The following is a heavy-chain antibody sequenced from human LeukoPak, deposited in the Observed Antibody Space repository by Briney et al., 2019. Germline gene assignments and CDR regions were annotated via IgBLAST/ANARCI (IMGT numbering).Heavy chain of an antibody. D-gene: IGHD6-25*01. CDR3: ARLGYSTGAFDY. CDR2: IYSGGDT. J-gene: IGHJ4*02. V-gene: IGHV3-53*01. Sequence: GGSLRLSCAASGLTVTSNYMSWSRLAPGPGLERDSVIYSGGDTYYAESVKGRFTISRDNSKNPLYLQMNSLRAEDTAVYYYARLGYSTGAFDYWGQGTLVTVSS. CDR1: GLTVTSNY.